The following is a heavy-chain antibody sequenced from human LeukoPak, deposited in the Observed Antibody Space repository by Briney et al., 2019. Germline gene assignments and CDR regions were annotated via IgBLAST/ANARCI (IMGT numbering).Heavy chain of an antibody. J-gene: IGHJ4*02. CDR2: INAGNGNT. CDR1: GYTFTSYA. CDR3: ARGISIAAAGGFDY. Sequence: ASVKVSCTASGYTFTSYAMHWVRQAPGQRLEWMGWINAGNGNTKYSQKFQGRVTITRDTSASTAYMELSSLRSEDTAVYYCARGISIAAAGGFDYWGQGTLVTVSS. D-gene: IGHD6-13*01. V-gene: IGHV1-3*01.